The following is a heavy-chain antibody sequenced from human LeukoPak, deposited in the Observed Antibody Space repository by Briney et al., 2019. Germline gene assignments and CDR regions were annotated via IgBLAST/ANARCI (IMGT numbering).Heavy chain of an antibody. D-gene: IGHD3-3*01. CDR2: IFHSESV. CDR3: AREIFGARAFEY. Sequence: ASGTLSLTCAVSGVSISTNTWWSWVRPTPGKGLEWIGEIFHSESVNSNPSLESRLTISLDKSKNHFSLELTSVTAADTALYFCAREIFGARAFEYWGQGILVTVSS. V-gene: IGHV4-4*02. J-gene: IGHJ4*02. CDR1: GVSISTNTW.